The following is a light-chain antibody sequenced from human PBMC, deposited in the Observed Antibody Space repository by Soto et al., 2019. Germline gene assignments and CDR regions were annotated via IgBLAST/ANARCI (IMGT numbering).Light chain of an antibody. CDR1: QDISNY. CDR2: DAS. V-gene: IGKV1-33*01. Sequence: DSQMTQSPSSLSASVGDRVTITCQASQDISNYLNWYQQKPGKAPKLLIYDASNLETGVPSRFSGSGSGTDFTFTISSLQPEDIATYYWQQYDNHPPLPFGGVTIAEIK. CDR3: QQYDNHPPLP. J-gene: IGKJ4*01.